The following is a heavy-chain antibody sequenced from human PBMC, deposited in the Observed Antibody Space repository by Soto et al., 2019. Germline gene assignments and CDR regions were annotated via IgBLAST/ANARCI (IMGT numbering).Heavy chain of an antibody. CDR3: AGYWPRDSSSFSRLYYGMAV. D-gene: IGHD6-6*01. V-gene: IGHV1-69*06. CDR1: GGTTSSYA. CDR2: IIPIFGTT. J-gene: IGHJ6*02. Sequence: QVQLVQSGAEVKKPGSSVKVSCKASGGTTSSYAISWVRQAPGPGLEWMGGIIPIFGTTNYAQKLQGRVTITADKSTDTVYMEVSSLRSEDTAVYYCAGYWPRDSSSFSRLYYGMAVWGQGTTVTVSS.